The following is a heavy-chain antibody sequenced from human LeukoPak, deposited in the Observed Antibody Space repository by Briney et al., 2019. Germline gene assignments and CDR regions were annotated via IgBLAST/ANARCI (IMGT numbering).Heavy chain of an antibody. D-gene: IGHD1-20*01. CDR1: GFTFDDYA. CDR2: ISWNSGSI. CDR3: AKDSGHSITGAYNWFDP. Sequence: GGSLRLSCAASGFTFDDYAMHWVRQAPGKGLEWVSGISWNSGSIGYEDSVKGRFTISRDNAKNSLYLQMNSLRAEDTALYYCAKDSGHSITGAYNWFDPWGQGTLVTVSS. V-gene: IGHV3-9*01. J-gene: IGHJ5*02.